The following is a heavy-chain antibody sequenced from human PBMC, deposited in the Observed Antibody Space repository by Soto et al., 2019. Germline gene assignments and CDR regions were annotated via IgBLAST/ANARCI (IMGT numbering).Heavy chain of an antibody. CDR1: GGSISSYY. D-gene: IGHD1-26*01. CDR3: ARGSIVGASVYYYYYGMDV. Sequence: SETLSLTCTVSGGSISSYYWSWIRQPPGKGLEWIGYIYYSGSTNYNPSLKSRVTISVDTSKNQFSLKLSSVTAADTAVYYCARGSIVGASVYYYYYGMDVWGQGTTVTVSS. CDR2: IYYSGST. J-gene: IGHJ6*02. V-gene: IGHV4-59*01.